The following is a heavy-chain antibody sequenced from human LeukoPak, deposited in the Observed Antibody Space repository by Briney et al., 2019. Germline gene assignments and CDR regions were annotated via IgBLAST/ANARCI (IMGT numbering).Heavy chain of an antibody. V-gene: IGHV3-21*01. CDR3: ASAYCGGDCYTGWGDYI. CDR2: ISSSSSYI. J-gene: IGHJ3*02. CDR1: GFTFSTYS. D-gene: IGHD2-21*02. Sequence: GGSLRLSCAASGFTFSTYSMNWVRQAPGKGLEWVSSISSSSSYIYYADSVKGRFTISRDNAKNSLYLQMNSLRAEDTAVYYCASAYCGGDCYTGWGDYIWGQGTMVTVSS.